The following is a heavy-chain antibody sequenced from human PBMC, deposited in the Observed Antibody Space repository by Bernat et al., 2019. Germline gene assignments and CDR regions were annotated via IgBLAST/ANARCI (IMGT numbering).Heavy chain of an antibody. CDR1: GYTFTGYY. CDR2: INPNSGGT. J-gene: IGHJ4*02. Sequence: QVQLVQSGAEVKKPGASVKVSCKASGYTFTGYYMHWVRQAPGQGLEWMGWINPNSGGTNYAQKFPGWITMTRDTSISPAYMELSRLRSDDTAVYYCASGLRGSGSSLALDYWGQGTLVTVSS. V-gene: IGHV1-2*04. CDR3: ASGLRGSGSSLALDY. D-gene: IGHD3-10*01.